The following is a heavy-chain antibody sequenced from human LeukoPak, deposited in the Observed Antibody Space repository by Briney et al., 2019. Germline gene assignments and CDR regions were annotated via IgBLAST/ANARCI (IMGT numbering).Heavy chain of an antibody. Sequence: PGGSLRLSCTASGFTFSSYEMNWVPQAPGKGLEWVSYISSSDSTIYYADSVKGRFTISRDNAKNSLYLQMNSLRAEDTAVYYCAELGITMIGGVWGKGTTVTISS. D-gene: IGHD3-10*02. CDR3: AELGITMIGGV. CDR2: ISSSDSTI. CDR1: GFTFSSYE. V-gene: IGHV3-48*03. J-gene: IGHJ6*04.